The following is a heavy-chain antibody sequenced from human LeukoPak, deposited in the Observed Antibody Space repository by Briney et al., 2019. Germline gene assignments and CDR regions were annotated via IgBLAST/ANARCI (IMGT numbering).Heavy chain of an antibody. D-gene: IGHD3-10*02. CDR3: ARMLGGGYTGLFDC. J-gene: IGHJ4*02. CDR1: GFTVSSNY. V-gene: IGHV3-53*01. CDR2: IYSGGTT. Sequence: GGSVRLSCAASGFTVSSNYMSSVRQAPGKGLEWVSVIYSGGTTSYADSVKGRFTFSRDMSKNTLYLQMNNLRAEDTAVYYCARMLGGGYTGLFDCWGQGTLVTVSS.